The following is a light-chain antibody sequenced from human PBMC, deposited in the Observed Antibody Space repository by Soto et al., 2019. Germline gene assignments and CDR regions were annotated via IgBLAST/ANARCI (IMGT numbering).Light chain of an antibody. V-gene: IGKV4-1*01. CDR3: QQYDGAPIT. CDR1: QSLLSRSDYMNY. CDR2: WAS. J-gene: IGKJ5*01. Sequence: DIVMIQSPDSLDVSLGERATITCKSSQSLLSRSDYMNYFAWYQHKPGQPPKLLIYWASTRGSGVPDRFSGRGAVTDFTLTISSLQPEDVADYYCQQYDGAPITFGQGTRLEIK.